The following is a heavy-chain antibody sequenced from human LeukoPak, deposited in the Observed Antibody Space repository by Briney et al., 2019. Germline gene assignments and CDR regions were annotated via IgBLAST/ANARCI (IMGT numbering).Heavy chain of an antibody. CDR1: GFTFSSYA. J-gene: IGHJ4*02. V-gene: IGHV3-30*18. D-gene: IGHD2-15*01. CDR3: AKDPVVGQQGGNFGAAY. CDR2: ITHDESNK. Sequence: PGGSLRLSCAASGFTFSSYAMSWVRQAPGKGLEWVAVITHDESNKYYADSVKGRFTISRDNSKNALYLQMNSLRTDDTAMYYCAKDPVVGQQGGNFGAAYWAQGTLVTVSS.